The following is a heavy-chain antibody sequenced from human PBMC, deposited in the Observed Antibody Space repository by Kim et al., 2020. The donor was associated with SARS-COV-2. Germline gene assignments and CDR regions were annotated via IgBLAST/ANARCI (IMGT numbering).Heavy chain of an antibody. D-gene: IGHD3-10*01. CDR1: GGTFSSYA. V-gene: IGHV1-69*13. J-gene: IGHJ6*02. CDR2: IIPIFGTA. CDR3: ARERGEDGSGSYDYYYYGMDV. Sequence: SVKVSCKASGGTFSSYAISWVRQAPGQGLEWMGGIIPIFGTANYAQKFQGRVTITADESTSTAYMELSSLRSEDTAVYYCARERGEDGSGSYDYYYYGMDVWGQGTTVTVSS.